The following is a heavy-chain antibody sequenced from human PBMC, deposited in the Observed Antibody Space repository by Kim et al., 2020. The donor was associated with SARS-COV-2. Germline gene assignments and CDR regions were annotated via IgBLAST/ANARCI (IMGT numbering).Heavy chain of an antibody. CDR3: AKNWGAYNTANDY. J-gene: IGHJ4*02. V-gene: IGHV3-23*05. CDR1: GFSFKYYA. CDR2: LNGSGSDT. Sequence: GGSLRLSCAASGFSFKYYAMSWVRQAPGKGLEWVSSLNGSGSDTYYADSVKGRFTISRDNSKNTLFLQMHTLRAEDTALYYCAKNWGAYNTANDYWGQGTLVTVSS. D-gene: IGHD3-16*01.